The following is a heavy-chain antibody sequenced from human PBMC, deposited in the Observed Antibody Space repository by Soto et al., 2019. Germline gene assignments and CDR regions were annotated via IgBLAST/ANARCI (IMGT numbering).Heavy chain of an antibody. V-gene: IGHV4-30-2*01. Sequence: PSETLSLTCAVSGGSISSGGYSWSWIRQPPGKGLEWNGYIYHSGSTYYNPSLKSRVTISVDRSKNQFSLKLSSVTAADTAVYYCARDQGRGQRGMDVWGQGTTVTVSS. CDR3: ARDQGRGQRGMDV. CDR1: GGSISSGGYS. CDR2: IYHSGST. J-gene: IGHJ6*02. D-gene: IGHD6-25*01.